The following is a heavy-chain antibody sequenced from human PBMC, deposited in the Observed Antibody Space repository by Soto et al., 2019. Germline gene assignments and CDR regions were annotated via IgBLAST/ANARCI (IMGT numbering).Heavy chain of an antibody. CDR2: ISDDGSTT. J-gene: IGHJ4*02. D-gene: IGHD6-6*01. CDR1: GFTFSAYW. Sequence: PGGSLRLSCEVSGFTFSAYWMHWVRQVPGKGLIWVSRISDDGSTTTYADSVKGRFTISRDNAKNTLYLQMNSLRADDTGLYYCTRGPRVSSIGTGAHWGQGTLVTSPQ. V-gene: IGHV3-74*01. CDR3: TRGPRVSSIGTGAH.